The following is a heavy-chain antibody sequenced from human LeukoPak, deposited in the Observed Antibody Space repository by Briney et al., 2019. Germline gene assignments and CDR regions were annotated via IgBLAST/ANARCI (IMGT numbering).Heavy chain of an antibody. Sequence: GGSLRLSCAASGFTFSNYAMTWVRQAPGRGLECVSAISGSGDDTYYADSVKGRFTISRDNSKITVYLQMSSLRAEDTAVYYCAKPHYSGSGSHSREDYWGQGTLVTVSS. J-gene: IGHJ4*02. CDR2: ISGSGDDT. V-gene: IGHV3-23*01. D-gene: IGHD3-10*01. CDR1: GFTFSNYA. CDR3: AKPHYSGSGSHSREDY.